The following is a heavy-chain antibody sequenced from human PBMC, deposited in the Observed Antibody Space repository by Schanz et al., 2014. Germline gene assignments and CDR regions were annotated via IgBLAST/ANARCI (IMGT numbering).Heavy chain of an antibody. J-gene: IGHJ6*02. CDR1: AYTFTSYG. Sequence: QVQLVQSGAEVKKPGASVKVSCNSSAYTFTSYGFSWVRQAPGQGLEWMGWISPNGATRYAQNFQDKVTMTRDTSSSTAYMEVTSLRLDDTAVYYCARDNLVSSSWYNYYGMDVWGQGTLVTVSS. CDR2: ISPNGAT. V-gene: IGHV1-18*01. CDR3: ARDNLVSSSWYNYYGMDV. D-gene: IGHD6-13*01.